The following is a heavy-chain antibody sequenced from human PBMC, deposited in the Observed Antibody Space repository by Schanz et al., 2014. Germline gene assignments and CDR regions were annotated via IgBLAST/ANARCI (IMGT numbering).Heavy chain of an antibody. J-gene: IGHJ3*02. CDR3: ARVVLGGDAFDI. CDR2: IYNSGKT. V-gene: IGHV4-4*07. Sequence: QVQLQESGPALVKPSETLSLTCTVSGGSISRAYWSWIRQPAGKGLEWIGRIYNSGKTNYNPSLESRVSMSVDTSKKQLSLKLRSVSAADTAVYYCARVVLGGDAFDIWGQGTMVTVSS. CDR1: GGSISRAY. D-gene: IGHD3-10*01.